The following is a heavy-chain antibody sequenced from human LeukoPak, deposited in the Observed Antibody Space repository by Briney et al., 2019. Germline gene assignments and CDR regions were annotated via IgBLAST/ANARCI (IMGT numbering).Heavy chain of an antibody. J-gene: IGHJ4*02. Sequence: PGGSLRLSCAASGFTFSSYWMSWVRQAPGKGLEWVADIKKDGSEKYYVDSVKGRFTISRDNAKNSLYLQMNSLRVEDTAVYYCAKGSARYDYWGQGTLVTVSS. CDR1: GFTFSSYW. CDR3: AKGSARYDY. CDR2: IKKDGSEK. V-gene: IGHV3-7*01. D-gene: IGHD5-24*01.